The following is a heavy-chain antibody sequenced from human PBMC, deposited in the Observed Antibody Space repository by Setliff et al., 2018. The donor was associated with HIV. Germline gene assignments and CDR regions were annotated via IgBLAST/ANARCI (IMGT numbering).Heavy chain of an antibody. Sequence: PSETLSLTCTVSGDSISSNNYYWGWIRQPPGKGPEWIGSIFYSETAYYGGRTYYSPSPKSRVTISVDTSKNQFSLSLTSVTAADTAVYYCARGVPLLPPHYWGQGTLVTVSS. V-gene: IGHV4-39*07. CDR2: IFYSETAYYGGRT. J-gene: IGHJ4*02. CDR3: ARGVPLLPPHY. CDR1: GDSISSNNYY. D-gene: IGHD2-21*02.